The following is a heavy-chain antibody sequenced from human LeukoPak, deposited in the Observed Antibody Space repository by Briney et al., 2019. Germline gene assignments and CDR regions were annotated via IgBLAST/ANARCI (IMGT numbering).Heavy chain of an antibody. CDR2: ISYDGSNK. V-gene: IGHV3-30-3*01. J-gene: IGHJ4*02. Sequence: GRSLRLSCAASGFTFSSYAMHWVRQAPGKGLEWVAVISYDGSNKYYADSVKGRFTISRDNSKNTLYLQMNSLRAEDTAVYYCASGYYDFWSGPDYWGQGTLVTVSS. CDR3: ASGYYDFWSGPDY. CDR1: GFTFSSYA. D-gene: IGHD3-3*01.